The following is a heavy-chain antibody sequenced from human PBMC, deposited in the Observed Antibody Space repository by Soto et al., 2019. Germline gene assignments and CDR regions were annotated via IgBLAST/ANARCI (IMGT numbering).Heavy chain of an antibody. CDR1: GFTFSTYW. CDR3: ASEGGYCAGPSCYKYFQH. V-gene: IGHV3-74*01. J-gene: IGHJ1*01. D-gene: IGHD2-2*02. CDR2: INSDESTT. Sequence: PGGSLRLSCAASGFTFSTYWMHWVRQAPGKGLVWVSRINSDESTTTYADSVKGRFTISRDNVKNTVYLQMNSLRAEDTAVYYCASEGGYCAGPSCYKYFQHWGQGTLVTSPQ.